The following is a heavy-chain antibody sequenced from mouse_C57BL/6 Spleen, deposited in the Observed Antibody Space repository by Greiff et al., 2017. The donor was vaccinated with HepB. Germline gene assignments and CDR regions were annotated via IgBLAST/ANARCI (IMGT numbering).Heavy chain of an antibody. CDR2: IWTGGGT. CDR1: GFSLTSYA. CDR3: ARVPPTGTDYFDY. Sequence: QVKLMESGPGLVAPSQSLSITCTVSGFSLTSYAISWVRQPPGKGLEWLGVIWTGGGTNYNSALKSRLSISKDNSKSQVFLKMNSLQTDDTARYYCARVPPTGTDYFDYWGQGTTLTVSS. D-gene: IGHD4-1*02. V-gene: IGHV2-9-1*01. J-gene: IGHJ2*01.